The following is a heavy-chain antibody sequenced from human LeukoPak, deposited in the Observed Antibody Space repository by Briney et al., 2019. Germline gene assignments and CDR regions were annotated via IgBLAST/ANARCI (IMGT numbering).Heavy chain of an antibody. CDR3: ARDCGIVLMVYARQGNWFDP. D-gene: IGHD2-8*01. V-gene: IGHV1-46*01. Sequence: ASVKVSCKAFGYTFTSNYMHWVRQAPGQGPEWMGVISPSGGSTTYAQKFQGRVTLTRDMSTSTDYLELSSLRSEDTAVYYCARDCGIVLMVYARQGNWFDPWGQGTLVTVSS. J-gene: IGHJ5*02. CDR1: GYTFTSNY. CDR2: ISPSGGST.